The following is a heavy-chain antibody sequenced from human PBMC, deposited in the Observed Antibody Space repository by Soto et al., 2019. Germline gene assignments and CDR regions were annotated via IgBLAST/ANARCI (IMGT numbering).Heavy chain of an antibody. D-gene: IGHD2-2*02. Sequence: QVQLVQSGAEVKKPGASVKVSCKASGYTFTSYAMHWVRQAPGQRLEWMGWINAGNGNTKYSQKFQGRVTVTRDTSASTAYMELSSLRSEDTAVYYCARGVGLYSNYDYWGQGTLVTVSS. CDR2: INAGNGNT. CDR1: GYTFTSYA. V-gene: IGHV1-3*01. CDR3: ARGVGLYSNYDY. J-gene: IGHJ4*02.